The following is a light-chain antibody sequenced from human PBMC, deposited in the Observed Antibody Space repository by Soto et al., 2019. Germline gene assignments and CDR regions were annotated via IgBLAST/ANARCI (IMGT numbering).Light chain of an antibody. V-gene: IGKV1-12*01. CDR2: AAS. J-gene: IGKJ4*01. CDR1: RGIDNW. CDR3: QQAIHFPLA. Sequence: DIQMTQSPSSVSASVGDSVTITCRASRGIDNWLAWYQQKPGMAPKLLISAASNLQSGVPTRFSGSGSGTDFTLTINSLQPEDFATYFCQQAIHFPLAFGGGTKVEI.